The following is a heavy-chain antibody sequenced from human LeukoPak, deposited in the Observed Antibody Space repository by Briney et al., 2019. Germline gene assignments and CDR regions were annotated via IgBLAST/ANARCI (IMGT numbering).Heavy chain of an antibody. V-gene: IGHV4-4*09. CDR1: GASISNFY. CDR3: ARPTVFGWFDP. J-gene: IGHJ5*02. D-gene: IGHD4-17*01. Sequence: SETLSLTCCVSGASISNFYWGWIRQPPGKGLEWVGYVYTNGRSNYNPSLKGRVTISVDRSKNQFSLKLNSVTAADTAVYYCARPTVFGWFDPWGQGTLVTVSS. CDR2: VYTNGRS.